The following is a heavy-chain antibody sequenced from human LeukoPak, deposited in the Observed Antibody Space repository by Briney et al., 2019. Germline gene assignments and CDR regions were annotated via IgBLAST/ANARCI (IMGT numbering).Heavy chain of an antibody. J-gene: IGHJ4*02. D-gene: IGHD3-22*01. CDR2: IIPVVGT. CDR1: GGTFTIHT. V-gene: IGHV1-69*02. Sequence: SVKVSCKASGGTFTIHTITWVRQAPGQGLEWMGRIIPVVGTHYAQKLQGRVTITADKSTSTAYMELSSLRSDDTAVYYCANDDTSGYYQAWGQGTLVTVSS. CDR3: ANDDTSGYYQA.